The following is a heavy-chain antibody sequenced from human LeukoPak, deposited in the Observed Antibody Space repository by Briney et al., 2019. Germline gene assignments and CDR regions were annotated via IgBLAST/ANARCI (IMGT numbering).Heavy chain of an antibody. CDR2: IYYSGST. Sequence: TETLSLTCTVSGGSISSYYWSWIRQPPGKGLEWIGYIYYSGSTNYNPSLKSRVTISVDTSKNQFSLKLSSVTAADTAVYYCARESVVPAATGFDYWGQGTLVTVSS. CDR1: GGSISSYY. J-gene: IGHJ4*02. V-gene: IGHV4-59*01. D-gene: IGHD2-2*01. CDR3: ARESVVPAATGFDY.